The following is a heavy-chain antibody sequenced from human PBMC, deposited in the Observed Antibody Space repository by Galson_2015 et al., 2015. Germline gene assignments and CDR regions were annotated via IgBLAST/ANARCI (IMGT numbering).Heavy chain of an antibody. CDR3: ARTEGDSGSSKAWFDP. CDR2: INPDNGGA. CDR1: GYTFTAYY. D-gene: IGHD2-2*01. J-gene: IGHJ5*02. V-gene: IGHV1-2*06. Sequence: SVKVSCKASGYTFTAYYMHWVRQAPGQGLEWMGRINPDNGGAKFAQKFQSRVTMTSDTSIRTAYLELNRLTSDDTAVYYCARTEGDSGSSKAWFDPWGQGTLVTVSS.